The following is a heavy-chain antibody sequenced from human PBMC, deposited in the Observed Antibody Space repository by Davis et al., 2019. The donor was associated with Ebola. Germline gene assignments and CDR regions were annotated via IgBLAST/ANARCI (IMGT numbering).Heavy chain of an antibody. Sequence: GESLKISCAASGFTFSSYGMHWVRQAPGKGLEWVAVIWYDGSNKYYADSVKGRFTISRDNSKNTLYLQMNSLRAEDTAVYYCARGGLAVTTHFDYWGQGTLVTVSS. CDR1: GFTFSSYG. CDR2: IWYDGSNK. CDR3: ARGGLAVTTHFDY. J-gene: IGHJ4*02. V-gene: IGHV3-33*01. D-gene: IGHD4-17*01.